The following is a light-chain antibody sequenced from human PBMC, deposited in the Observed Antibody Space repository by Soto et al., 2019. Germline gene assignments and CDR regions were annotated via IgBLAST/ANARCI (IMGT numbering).Light chain of an antibody. Sequence: QSALTQPPSASGSPGQSVTISCSGSSSDIGGYTYVSWYQHHPGKAPKLMIYEVSKRPSGVPDRFSGPKSGNTASLTVSGLQAEDEADYYCSSFADSNSYVFGTGTQLTVL. CDR2: EVS. J-gene: IGLJ1*01. CDR3: SSFADSNSYV. CDR1: SSDIGGYTY. V-gene: IGLV2-8*01.